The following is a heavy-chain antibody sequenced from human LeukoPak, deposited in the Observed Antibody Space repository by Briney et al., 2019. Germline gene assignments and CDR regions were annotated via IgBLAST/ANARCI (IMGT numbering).Heavy chain of an antibody. CDR3: TPSIAVAGSLDY. V-gene: IGHV3-15*01. D-gene: IGHD6-19*01. J-gene: IGHJ4*02. CDR2: IKSKTDGGTT. CDR1: GFTVSNNY. Sequence: GGSLRLSCAASGFTVSNNYMSWVRQAPGKGLEWVGRIKSKTDGGTTDYAAPVKGRFTISRDDSKNTLNLQMNSLKTEDTAVYYCTPSIAVAGSLDYWGQGTLVTVSS.